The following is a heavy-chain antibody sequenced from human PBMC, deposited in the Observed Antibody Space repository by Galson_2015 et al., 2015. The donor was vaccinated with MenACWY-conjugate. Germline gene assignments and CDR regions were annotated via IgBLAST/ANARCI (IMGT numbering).Heavy chain of an antibody. D-gene: IGHD2-2*01. CDR1: GDSVSSSSAA. J-gene: IGHJ4*02. CDR3: AREAMYSTNFYAIDF. CDR2: TYYRSKWYH. Sequence: CAISGDSVSSSSAAWNWIRQSPSRGLEWLGRTYYRSKWYHDFAASVRGRIIITPDPSTNVISLQLNSVTPEDTAVYYCAREAMYSTNFYAIDFWGQGTLVTVSS. V-gene: IGHV6-1*01.